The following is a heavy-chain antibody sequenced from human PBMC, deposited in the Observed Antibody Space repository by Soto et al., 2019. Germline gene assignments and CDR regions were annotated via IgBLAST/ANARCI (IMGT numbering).Heavy chain of an antibody. J-gene: IGHJ4*02. D-gene: IGHD3-22*01. CDR2: ISGSGGST. Sequence: PGGSLRLSCAASGFTFSSYAMSWVRQAPGKGLEWVSSISGSGGSTYYADSVKGRFTISIDNSNNTLYLQMNSLRAEDTAVDYCAKGGSITKIVVVITPGHYFDXWGQGTLVTVSX. CDR1: GFTFSSYA. V-gene: IGHV3-23*01. CDR3: AKGGSITKIVVVITPGHYFDX.